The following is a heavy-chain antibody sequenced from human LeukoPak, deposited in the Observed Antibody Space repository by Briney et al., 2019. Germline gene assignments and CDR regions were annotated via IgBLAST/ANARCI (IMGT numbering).Heavy chain of an antibody. V-gene: IGHV1-18*01. Sequence: GASVKVSCKASGYTFTNYGISWVRQVPGQGLEWMGWISANNGNRNYALKLQDRVSMTTDTSTSTAYMELRSLRSDDTAVYYCARQGYGGHSRGAADYWGQGTLVTVSS. CDR3: ARQGYGGHSRGAADY. D-gene: IGHD4-23*01. J-gene: IGHJ4*02. CDR2: ISANNGNR. CDR1: GYTFTNYG.